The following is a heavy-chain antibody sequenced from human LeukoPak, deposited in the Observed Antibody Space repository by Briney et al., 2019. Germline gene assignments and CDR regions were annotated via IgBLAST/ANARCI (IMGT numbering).Heavy chain of an antibody. CDR1: GFTFSNAW. J-gene: IGHJ4*02. CDR3: TTALEAYCGGDCYSIFDY. CDR2: IKSKTDGGTT. Sequence: GGSLRLSCAASGFTFSNAWMSWVRQAPGKGLEWVGRIKSKTDGGTTDYAAPVKGRFTISRDDSKNTLYLQMNSLKTEDTAVYYRTTALEAYCGGDCYSIFDYWGQGTLVTVSS. V-gene: IGHV3-15*01. D-gene: IGHD2-21*02.